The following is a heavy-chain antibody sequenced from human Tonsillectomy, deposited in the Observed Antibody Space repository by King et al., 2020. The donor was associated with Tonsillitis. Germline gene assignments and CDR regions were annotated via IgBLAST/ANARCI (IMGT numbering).Heavy chain of an antibody. CDR3: TRARTGITTPFYFDY. D-gene: IGHD1-7*01. J-gene: IGHJ4*02. CDR1: GFTFGDYA. Sequence: VQLQESGGGLVQPGRSLTLSCTASGFTFGDYAMNWVRQAPGKGLEWIGFIRSKLYGGTTEFAASVKGRFTISRDDSKSIAYLQMNSLKTEDTAVYCCTRARTGITTPFYFDYWGQGTLVTVSS. V-gene: IGHV3-49*04. CDR2: IRSKLYGGTT.